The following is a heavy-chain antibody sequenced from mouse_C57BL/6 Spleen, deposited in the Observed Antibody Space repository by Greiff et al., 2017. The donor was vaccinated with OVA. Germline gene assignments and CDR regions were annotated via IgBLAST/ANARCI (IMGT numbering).Heavy chain of an antibody. V-gene: IGHV1-18*01. CDR2: INPNNGGT. CDR1: GYTFTDYN. D-gene: IGHD1-1*01. Sequence: VQLKESGPELVKPGASVKIPCKASGYTFTDYNMDWVKQSHGKSLEWIGDINPNNGGTIYNQKFKGKATLTVDKSSSTAYMELRSLTSEDTAVYYCARRSSTFDYWGQGTTLTVSS. CDR3: ARRSSTFDY. J-gene: IGHJ2*01.